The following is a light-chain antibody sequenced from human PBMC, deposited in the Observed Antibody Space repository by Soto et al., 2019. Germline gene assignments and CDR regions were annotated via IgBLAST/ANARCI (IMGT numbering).Light chain of an antibody. V-gene: IGKV1-33*01. CDR1: QDISNY. J-gene: IGKJ5*01. CDR2: DVS. CDR3: QQYYDLPLT. Sequence: DIQMTQSPSSLSASVGDRVTITCQASQDISNYLNWYHQKPGKAPTLLIYDVSNLEAWVPSRFSGSGSGTDFTFTISSLQPEDIGTYYCQQYYDLPLTFGQGTRLGIK.